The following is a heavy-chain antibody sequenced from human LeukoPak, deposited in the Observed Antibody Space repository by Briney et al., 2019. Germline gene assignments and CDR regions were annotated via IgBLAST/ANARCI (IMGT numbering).Heavy chain of an antibody. V-gene: IGHV3-23*01. J-gene: IGHJ5*02. CDR3: AKESYCSSTSCPNGDWFDP. CDR1: GFTFSSYV. CDR2: IIGRGSST. Sequence: GGSLRLSCAASGFTFSSYVMSWVRQAPGKGVEWVSAIIGRGSSTYYADSVKGRFTISRDNSKNTLYLQMNSLRAEDTAVYYCAKESYCSSTSCPNGDWFDPWGQGTLVTVSS. D-gene: IGHD2-2*01.